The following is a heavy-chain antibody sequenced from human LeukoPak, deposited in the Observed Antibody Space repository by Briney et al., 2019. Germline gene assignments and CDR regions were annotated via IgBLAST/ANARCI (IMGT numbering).Heavy chain of an antibody. J-gene: IGHJ4*02. CDR3: AKDWAAAGTATHCDY. D-gene: IGHD6-13*01. V-gene: IGHV3-23*01. CDR1: GFTFSNYA. CDR2: ISTSGSGT. Sequence: GGSLRLSCAASGFTFSNYAMTWVRQAPGKGLEWVACISTSGSGTYYADPVKGRFTISRDNSKNTLFLQMNSLTAEDTAIYYCAKDWAAAGTATHCDYRGQGTLVTVSS.